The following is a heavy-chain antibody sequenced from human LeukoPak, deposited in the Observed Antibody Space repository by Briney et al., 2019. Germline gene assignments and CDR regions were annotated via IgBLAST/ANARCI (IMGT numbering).Heavy chain of an antibody. V-gene: IGHV1-69*13. CDR3: ARDRGSSGYDYAY. J-gene: IGHJ4*02. CDR2: IIPIFGTA. D-gene: IGHD5-12*01. Sequence: SVKVSCKASGYTFTSYGISWVRQAPGQGLEWMGGIIPIFGTANYAQKFQGRVTITADESTSTAYMELSSLRSEDTAVYYCARDRGSSGYDYAYWGQGTLVTVSS. CDR1: GYTFTSYG.